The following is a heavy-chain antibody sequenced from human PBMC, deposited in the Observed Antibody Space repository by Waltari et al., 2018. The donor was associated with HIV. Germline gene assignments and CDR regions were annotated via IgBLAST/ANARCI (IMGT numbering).Heavy chain of an antibody. Sequence: VQLVESGGGLAQPGGSVSLSWVASGSTFSNYWMHWVRQVPGKRLVWVARINTDETIRTYAENVKGRFTISRDNGKNTLYLQMNSLRVEDTAVYYCVSSGLDVWGQGTTVNVSS. CDR3: VSSGLDV. V-gene: IGHV3-74*01. CDR1: GSTFSNYW. CDR2: INTDETIR. J-gene: IGHJ6*02.